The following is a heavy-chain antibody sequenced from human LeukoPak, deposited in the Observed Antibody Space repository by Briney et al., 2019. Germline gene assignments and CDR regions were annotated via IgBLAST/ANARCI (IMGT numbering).Heavy chain of an antibody. Sequence: SETLSLTCAVSGGSISSNKWWSWVRQPPGKGLEWIGEIYHSGSTNYNPSLKSRVTISVDTSKNQFSLKLSSVTAADTAVYYCARLLRGASDFWGQGTLVTVSS. D-gene: IGHD2-15*01. V-gene: IGHV4-4*02. CDR2: IYHSGST. CDR3: ARLLRGASDF. CDR1: GGSISSNKW. J-gene: IGHJ4*02.